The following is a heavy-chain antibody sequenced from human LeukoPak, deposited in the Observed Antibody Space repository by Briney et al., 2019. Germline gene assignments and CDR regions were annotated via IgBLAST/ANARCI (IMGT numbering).Heavy chain of an antibody. CDR1: GFTFSSYS. D-gene: IGHD2-15*01. CDR2: ISSSSSYI. J-gene: IGHJ4*02. CDR3: AKLPHCSGGSCYENFDY. V-gene: IGHV3-21*01. Sequence: GGSLRLSCAASGFTFSSYSMNWVRQAPGKGLEWVSSISSSSSYIYYADSVKGRFTISRDNAKNSLYLQMNSLRAEDTAVYYCAKLPHCSGGSCYENFDYWGQGTLVTVSS.